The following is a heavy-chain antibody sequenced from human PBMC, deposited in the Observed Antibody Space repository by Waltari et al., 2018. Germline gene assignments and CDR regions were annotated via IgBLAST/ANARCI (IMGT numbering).Heavy chain of an antibody. CDR3: AREPSPDSSGYFYYYMDV. D-gene: IGHD3-22*01. CDR1: GFTFSRYW. J-gene: IGHJ6*03. CDR2: INSDGSGT. Sequence: EVQLVESGGGLVQPGGSLRLSCAASGFTFSRYWMHWVRQAPGKGLVCVSRINSDGSGTSYADSVKGRFTISRDNAKNTLYLQLNSLRVEDTAVYYCAREPSPDSSGYFYYYMDVWGKGTTVTVSS. V-gene: IGHV3-74*01.